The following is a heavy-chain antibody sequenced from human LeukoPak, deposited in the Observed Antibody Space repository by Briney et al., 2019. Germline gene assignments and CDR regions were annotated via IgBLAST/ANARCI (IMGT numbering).Heavy chain of an antibody. CDR3: ATVESPVFDMAPFDY. CDR2: INHSGST. Sequence: SETMSLTCAVYGGSFSGYYWSWVRQPPGEGLGWIGEINHSGSTNYNPSLKSRVTISVDTSKNQFSLKLSSVTVADTAAYYCATVESPVFDMAPFDYWGHRTLVTVSS. CDR1: GGSFSGYY. J-gene: IGHJ4*01. V-gene: IGHV4-34*01. D-gene: IGHD3-9*01.